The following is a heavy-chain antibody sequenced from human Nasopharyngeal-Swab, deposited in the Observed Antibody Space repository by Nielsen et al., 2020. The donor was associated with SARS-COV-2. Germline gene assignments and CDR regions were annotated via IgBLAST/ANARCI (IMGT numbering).Heavy chain of an antibody. D-gene: IGHD4-17*01. CDR2: IYYSGST. J-gene: IGHJ6*02. CDR1: GGSLSSSRYY. Sequence: SETLSLTCTVSGGSLSSSRYYWGWIRQPPGKGLEWIGSIYYSGSTYYNPSLKSRVTISVDTSKNQFSLKLTSVTAADTAVYYCASQRRTGFGSDYVFYYYYGMDVWGQGTTVTVSS. CDR3: ASQRRTGFGSDYVFYYYYGMDV. V-gene: IGHV4-39*01.